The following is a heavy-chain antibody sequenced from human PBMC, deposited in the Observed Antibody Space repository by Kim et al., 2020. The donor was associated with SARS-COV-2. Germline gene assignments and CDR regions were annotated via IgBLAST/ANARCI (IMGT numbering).Heavy chain of an antibody. CDR2: IYSNGNT. CDR3: LKRIVGARPIQGY. J-gene: IGHJ4*02. V-gene: IGHV3-23*05. D-gene: IGHD1-26*01. CDR1: GLTFSSSA. Sequence: GGSLRLSCAASGLTFSSSAVNWVRQAPGKGLEWVSTIYSNGNTHYADSVRGRFTDSRDNSKNTFYLQMTSVRAGDTAVYFCLKRIVGARPIQGYRGQGTLVTVSS.